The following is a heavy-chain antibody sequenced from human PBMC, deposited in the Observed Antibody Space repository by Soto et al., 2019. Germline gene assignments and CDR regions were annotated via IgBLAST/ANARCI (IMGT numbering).Heavy chain of an antibody. D-gene: IGHD3-22*01. V-gene: IGHV3-23*01. Sequence: EVQLLESGGGLVQPGGSLRLSCAASGLTFSSYAMNWVRQAPGKGLEWVSGISGSGGGTYYADSVKGRFTTSRDNSKNTLYLQRNSLRAEDTAVYSCASSYYYDTSAYFDLCGRGTLVTVSS. J-gene: IGHJ2*01. CDR2: ISGSGGGT. CDR3: ASSYYYDTSAYFDL. CDR1: GLTFSSYA.